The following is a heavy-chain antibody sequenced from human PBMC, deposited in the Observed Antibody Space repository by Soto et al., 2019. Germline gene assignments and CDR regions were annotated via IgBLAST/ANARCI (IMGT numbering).Heavy chain of an antibody. CDR2: ISGYNGQT. D-gene: IGHD5-18*01. J-gene: IGHJ6*02. CDR1: GYTFTAYG. CDR3: ARDGRKELWVEGLNAMDV. V-gene: IGHV1-18*01. Sequence: ASVKVSCKASGYTFTAYGISWVRQAPGQGLEWMGWISGYNGQTNYAQKFRGRVTITTDTSTGTAYMEMRSLRSDDTATYYCARDGRKELWVEGLNAMDVWGQGTTVTVSS.